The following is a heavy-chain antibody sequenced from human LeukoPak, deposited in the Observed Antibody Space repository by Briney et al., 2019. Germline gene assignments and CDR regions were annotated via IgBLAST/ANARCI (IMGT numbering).Heavy chain of an antibody. CDR3: ARAPYLSPSY. D-gene: IGHD3-16*01. V-gene: IGHV4-34*12. CDR2: ILLGGST. CDR1: GGSLSGYY. J-gene: IGHJ4*02. Sequence: SETLSLTCAVYGGSLSGYYRSWIRQPPGKGLEWIGEILLGGSTNYNPSLKSRVTMSLDTSRNQFSLKLSSVTAADTALYYCARAPYLSPSYWGQGTLVTVSS.